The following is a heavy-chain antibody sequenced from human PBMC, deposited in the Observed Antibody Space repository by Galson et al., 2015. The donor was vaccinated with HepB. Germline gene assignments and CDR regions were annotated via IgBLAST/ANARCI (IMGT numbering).Heavy chain of an antibody. J-gene: IGHJ4*02. Sequence: SLRLSCAASGFTFSSYGMHWVRQAPGKGLEWVAVISYDGSNKYYADSVKGRFTISRDNSKNTLYLQMNSLRAEDTAVYYCAKCPGWWDIVVVPAAMEVDYWGQGTLVTVSS. D-gene: IGHD2-2*01. CDR3: AKCPGWWDIVVVPAAMEVDY. CDR1: GFTFSSYG. CDR2: ISYDGSNK. V-gene: IGHV3-30*18.